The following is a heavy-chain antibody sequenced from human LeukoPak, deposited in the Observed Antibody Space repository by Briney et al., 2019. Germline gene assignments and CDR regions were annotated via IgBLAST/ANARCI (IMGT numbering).Heavy chain of an antibody. V-gene: IGHV4-59*01. CDR3: AREDTMARGVSFYFYYYMDV. D-gene: IGHD3-10*01. CDR2: IYYSGST. Sequence: SETLSLTCTVSGGSISSNYWSWIRQPPGKGLEWIGDIYYSGSTNYNPSLKSRVTISVDTSKNQFSLKLSSVTAADTAVYYCAREDTMARGVSFYFYYYMDVWGKGTTVTVSS. CDR1: GGSISSNY. J-gene: IGHJ6*03.